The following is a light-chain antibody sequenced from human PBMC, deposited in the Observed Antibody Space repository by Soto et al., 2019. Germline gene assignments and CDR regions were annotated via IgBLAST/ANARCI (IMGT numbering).Light chain of an antibody. CDR2: GAS. CDR3: QKYGGSPRT. V-gene: IGKV3-20*01. Sequence: EIVLPQSPGTLSLSPGARAPLSGRASQSVGKYLAWYQQKPGQAHRLLIYGASTRATGIPDRFSGSGSGTDFTLTISRLEPEEFAVYYCQKYGGSPRTVGHGNKVDIK. J-gene: IGKJ1*01. CDR1: QSVGKY.